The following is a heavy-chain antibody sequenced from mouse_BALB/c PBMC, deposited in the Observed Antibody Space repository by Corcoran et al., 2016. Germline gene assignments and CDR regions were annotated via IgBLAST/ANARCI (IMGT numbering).Heavy chain of an antibody. V-gene: IGHV8-12*01. Sequence: QVTLKESGPGILQPSQTLSLTCAFSGFLLSTSGMGVSWIRQPSGKGLEWLVHIYWDDDKRYNPTLKSRLTKSKDTSSNQVFLKITSVYTTGTATYYSALRGYDYSYYFDYWGQGTTLTVSS. D-gene: IGHD2-4*01. CDR2: IYWDDDK. CDR3: ALRGYDYSYYFDY. J-gene: IGHJ2*01. CDR1: GFLLSTSGMG.